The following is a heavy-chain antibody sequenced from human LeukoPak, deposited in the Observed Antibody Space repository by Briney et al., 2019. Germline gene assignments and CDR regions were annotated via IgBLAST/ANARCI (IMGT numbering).Heavy chain of an antibody. D-gene: IGHD3-16*01. CDR1: GGSISSSSYY. CDR2: IYYSGST. CDR3: ARTSLRWGAFDI. J-gene: IGHJ3*02. V-gene: IGHV4-39*07. Sequence: PSETLSLTCTVSGGSISSSSYYWGWIRQPPGKGLEWIGSIYYSGSTYYNPSLKSRVTTSVDTSKNQFSLKLSSVTAADTAVYYCARTSLRWGAFDIWGQGTMVTVSS.